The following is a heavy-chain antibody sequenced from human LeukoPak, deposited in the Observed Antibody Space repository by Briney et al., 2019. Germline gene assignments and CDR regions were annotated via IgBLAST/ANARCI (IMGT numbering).Heavy chain of an antibody. J-gene: IGHJ4*02. CDR2: ITGTIATGDHP. Sequence: WGTLSLSCAASGFTFSSNAMSWVRQPPGKGLECVSAITGTIATGDHPYYADSVKGRFTISRDNSRNTLYLQLTDLRAEDTAIYYCAKAFGTNGYFQLPIDFWGQGTLVTVSS. CDR3: AKAFGTNGYFQLPIDF. CDR1: GFTFSSNA. D-gene: IGHD2-8*01. V-gene: IGHV3-23*01.